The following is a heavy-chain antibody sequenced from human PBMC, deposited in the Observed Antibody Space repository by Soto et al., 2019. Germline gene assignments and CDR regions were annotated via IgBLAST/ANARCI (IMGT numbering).Heavy chain of an antibody. V-gene: IGHV3-30*18. CDR2: ISYDGSNK. CDR1: GFTFSSYG. CDR3: AKGVWSSSGYYLRGFYYYYGMDV. D-gene: IGHD3-22*01. Sequence: GGSLRLSCAASGFTFSSYGMHWVRQAPGKGLEWVAVISYDGSNKYYADSVKGRFTISRDNSKNTLYLQMNSLRAEDTAVYYCAKGVWSSSGYYLRGFYYYYGMDVWGQGTTVTVSS. J-gene: IGHJ6*02.